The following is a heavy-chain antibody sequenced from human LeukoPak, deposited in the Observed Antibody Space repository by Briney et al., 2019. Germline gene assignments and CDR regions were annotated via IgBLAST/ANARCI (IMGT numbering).Heavy chain of an antibody. CDR3: ARDTPEQWLVRRVNAGYYYYYMDV. Sequence: VASVKVSCKASGYTFTGYYMHWVRQAPGQGLEWMGWINPNSGGTNYAQKFQGRVTMTRDTSISTAYMELSRLRSDDTAVYYCARDTPEQWLVRRVNAGYYYYYMDVWGKGTTVTVSS. J-gene: IGHJ6*03. V-gene: IGHV1-2*02. CDR2: INPNSGGT. CDR1: GYTFTGYY. D-gene: IGHD6-19*01.